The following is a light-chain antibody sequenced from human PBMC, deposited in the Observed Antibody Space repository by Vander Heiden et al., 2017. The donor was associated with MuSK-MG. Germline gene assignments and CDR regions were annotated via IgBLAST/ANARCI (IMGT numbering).Light chain of an antibody. J-gene: IGKJ1*01. V-gene: IGKV1-6*01. CDR3: LQDSKYPRT. CDR1: QGIRNE. CDR2: AAS. Sequence: AIQLTQSPSSLSASVGDRVSITCRASQGIRNELSWYQQYPGRAPKLLIYAASSLQTGVPSRFSGRGSGTDFTLTISSLQPEDFATYYCLQDSKYPRTFGQGTRVXIK.